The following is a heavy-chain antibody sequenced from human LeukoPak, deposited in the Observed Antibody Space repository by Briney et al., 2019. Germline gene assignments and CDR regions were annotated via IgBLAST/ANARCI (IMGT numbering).Heavy chain of an antibody. D-gene: IGHD6-6*01. V-gene: IGHV3-74*01. CDR2: ISPTGSTT. Sequence: PGGSLRLSCAASGFTFSSYAMSWARHLPGKGLVWVSRISPTGSTTSYADSVKGRFTVSRDNAKNTLYLQVNNLRAEDTAVYYCARGPNSNWSGLDFWGQGTLLTVSS. CDR1: GFTFSSYA. J-gene: IGHJ4*02. CDR3: ARGPNSNWSGLDF.